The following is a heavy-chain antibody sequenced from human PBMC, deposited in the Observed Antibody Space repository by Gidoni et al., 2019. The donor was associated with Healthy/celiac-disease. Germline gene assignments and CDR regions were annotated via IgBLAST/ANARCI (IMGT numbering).Heavy chain of an antibody. Sequence: QVQLVQSGAEVKKPGASVKVSCKASGYTFTSYGISWVRQAPGQGLEWMGWISAYNGNTNYAQKLQGRVTMTTDTSTSTAYMELRSLRSDDTAVYYCARDNLTVTKYYYYGMDVWGQGTTVTVSS. CDR1: GYTFTSYG. J-gene: IGHJ6*02. CDR3: ARDNLTVTKYYYYGMDV. D-gene: IGHD4-17*01. CDR2: ISAYNGNT. V-gene: IGHV1-18*01.